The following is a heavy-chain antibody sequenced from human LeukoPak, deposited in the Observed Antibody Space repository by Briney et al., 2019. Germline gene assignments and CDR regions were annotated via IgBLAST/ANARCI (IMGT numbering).Heavy chain of an antibody. J-gene: IGHJ5*02. V-gene: IGHV3-21*01. D-gene: IGHD3-22*01. Sequence: GGSLRLSCAASGFTFSSYSMNWVRQAPGKGLEWVSSISSSSSYIYYADSVKGRFTISRDNAKNSLYLQMNSLRAEDTAVYYCAGGSVGYYWFDPWGQGTLVTVSS. CDR3: AGGSVGYYWFDP. CDR2: ISSSSSYI. CDR1: GFTFSSYS.